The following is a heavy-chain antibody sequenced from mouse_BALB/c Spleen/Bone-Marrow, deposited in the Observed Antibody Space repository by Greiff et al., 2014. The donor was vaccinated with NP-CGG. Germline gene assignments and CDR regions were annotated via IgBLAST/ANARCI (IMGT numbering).Heavy chain of an antibody. J-gene: IGHJ2*01. Sequence: QVQLKQSGTELVKPGASVTLSCKTSGYIFINYDINWVRQRPEQGIEWIGWIFPGDGSPKYNEKFKDKATLTTDKSSATAFMQLRRLTSEDSAVYFCARGDYSYYFDYWGQGTTLTVSS. CDR1: GYIFINYD. D-gene: IGHD2-13*01. V-gene: IGHV1S56*01. CDR2: IFPGDGSP. CDR3: ARGDYSYYFDY.